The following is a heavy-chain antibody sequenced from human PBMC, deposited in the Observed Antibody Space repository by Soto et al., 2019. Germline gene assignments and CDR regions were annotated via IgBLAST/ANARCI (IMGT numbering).Heavy chain of an antibody. Sequence: EVKLMQSGGGLVQPGGSLRLSCAASGFVVNTNYMTWVRHPPGKGLEWVCVMYSGGETGYAESVRGRFTVSRDVSKNTLYLAMNGLRADATAVYYCARQLDYWGQGSLVSVSS. CDR2: MYSGGET. CDR3: ARQLDY. V-gene: IGHV3-66*04. CDR1: GFVVNTNY. J-gene: IGHJ4*02.